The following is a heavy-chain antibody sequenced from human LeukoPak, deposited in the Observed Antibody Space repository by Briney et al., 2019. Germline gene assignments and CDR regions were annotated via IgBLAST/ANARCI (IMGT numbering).Heavy chain of an antibody. Sequence: ASVKVSCTASGYTLTGYYMHWVRQAPGQGLEWMGWINPNSGGTNTEPKFQGRVTMTRDTSISTAYMELSRLRFDDTAVYYCARGDVDTAMVTPDYWGQGTLVTVSS. CDR3: ARGDVDTAMVTPDY. V-gene: IGHV1-2*02. D-gene: IGHD5-18*01. CDR2: INPNSGGT. J-gene: IGHJ4*02. CDR1: GYTLTGYY.